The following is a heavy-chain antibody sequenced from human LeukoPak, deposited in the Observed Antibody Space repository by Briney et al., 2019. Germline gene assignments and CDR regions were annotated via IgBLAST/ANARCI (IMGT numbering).Heavy chain of an antibody. J-gene: IGHJ4*02. CDR2: ITPNTGDT. Sequence: ASVKLSCKASGYTFTGYYMHWVRQAPGQGLEWMGWITPNTGDTNSAQKFQGRVTMARDTTINTAYMELTRLTSDDTAVYYCASYPRYSSTPPFDYWGQGTQVTVSS. D-gene: IGHD2-2*01. V-gene: IGHV1-2*02. CDR1: GYTFTGYY. CDR3: ASYPRYSSTPPFDY.